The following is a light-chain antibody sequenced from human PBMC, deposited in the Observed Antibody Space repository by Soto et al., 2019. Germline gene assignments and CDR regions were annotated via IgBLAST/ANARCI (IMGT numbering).Light chain of an antibody. CDR1: SSKIGSST. Sequence: QSVLTQPPSASGAPGQRVTMSCSGSSSKIGSSTVNWYQQLPGTAPKLLMHSNNQRRSGVPDRFSGSKSGTSASLAISGLQSEDEADYYCAAWDDSLNGPVFGGGTKLTVL. CDR2: SNN. V-gene: IGLV1-44*01. CDR3: AAWDDSLNGPV. J-gene: IGLJ3*02.